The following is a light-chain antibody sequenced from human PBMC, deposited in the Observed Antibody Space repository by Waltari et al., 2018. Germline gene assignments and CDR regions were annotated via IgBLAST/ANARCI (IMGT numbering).Light chain of an antibody. Sequence: DIQMTQSPSSLSASVGDRVTITCRASQGISNSLAWYQQKPGKAPKLLLYAASRLESGVPSSFSGSGSGTDYTLTISSLQPEDFATYYCQQYYSTPLFTFGPGTKVDIK. CDR1: QGISNS. J-gene: IGKJ3*01. CDR2: AAS. V-gene: IGKV1-NL1*01. CDR3: QQYYSTPLFT.